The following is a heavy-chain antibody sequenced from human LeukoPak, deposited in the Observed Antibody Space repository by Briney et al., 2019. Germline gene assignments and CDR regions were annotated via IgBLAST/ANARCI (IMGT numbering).Heavy chain of an antibody. CDR2: ISGSGTST. J-gene: IGHJ2*01. V-gene: IGHV3-23*01. Sequence: GGSLRLSCAASGFTFSAYAMSCVRQAPGKGLEWVSDISGSGTSTYYADSVKGRFTISRDNAKSSLSLQMNSLSPEATAFYYCARSSTTMTTRYFDLWGRGTLVTVSS. D-gene: IGHD4-17*01. CDR1: GFTFSAYA. CDR3: ARSSTTMTTRYFDL.